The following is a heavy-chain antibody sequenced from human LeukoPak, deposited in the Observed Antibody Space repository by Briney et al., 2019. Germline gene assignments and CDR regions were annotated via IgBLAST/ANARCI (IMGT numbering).Heavy chain of an antibody. J-gene: IGHJ6*02. D-gene: IGHD3-3*01. CDR1: GFTFSSYW. V-gene: IGHV3-74*01. CDR2: IDSDGSST. Sequence: GGSLRLSCAASGFTFSSYWMHWVRQAPGKGLVWVSRIDSDGSSTSYADSVKGRFTISRDNSKNTLYLQMNSLRAEDTAVYYCAKPRGLNFWSGYYPSGMDVWGQGTTVTVSS. CDR3: AKPRGLNFWSGYYPSGMDV.